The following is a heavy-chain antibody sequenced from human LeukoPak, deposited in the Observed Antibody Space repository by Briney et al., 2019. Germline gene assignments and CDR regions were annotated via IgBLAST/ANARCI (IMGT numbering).Heavy chain of an antibody. CDR3: AKVRLLWFGELLSRGLDTFDI. J-gene: IGHJ3*02. CDR2: ISGSGGST. CDR1: GFTFSSRA. V-gene: IGHV3-23*01. D-gene: IGHD3-10*01. Sequence: GGSLRLSCAASGFTFSSRAMTWVRQAPGKGLEWVSGISGSGGSTYYADSVRGRFTISRDNSKNTLYLQVNSLRAEDTAVYYCAKVRLLWFGELLSRGLDTFDIWGQGTMVTVSS.